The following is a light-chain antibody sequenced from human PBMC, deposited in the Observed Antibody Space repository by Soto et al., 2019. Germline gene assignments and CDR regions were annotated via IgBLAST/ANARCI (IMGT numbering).Light chain of an antibody. Sequence: QSALTQPASVSGSPGQSITISCTGTSSDVGGYKYVSWYQQHPGKAPKLMIYEVSYRPSGVSNRFSGSKSGNTASLTISGLQAEDEADYYCSSYTSSGTPWVFGTGTKLTVL. J-gene: IGLJ1*01. V-gene: IGLV2-14*01. CDR3: SSYTSSGTPWV. CDR1: SSDVGGYKY. CDR2: EVS.